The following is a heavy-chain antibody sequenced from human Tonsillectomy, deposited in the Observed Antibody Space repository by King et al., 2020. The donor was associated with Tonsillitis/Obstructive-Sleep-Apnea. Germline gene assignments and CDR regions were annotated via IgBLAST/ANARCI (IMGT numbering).Heavy chain of an antibody. CDR2: IISSSSYI. J-gene: IGHJ6*04. Sequence: VQLVESGGGLVKPGGSLRLSCAASGFTFSSYSMNWVRQAPGKGLEWGSSIISSSSYIYYAESVKGRFTISSDNAKNSLYLQMNSLRAEDTAVYYCARGPGRGILPLDVWGKGTTVTVSS. D-gene: IGHD3-10*01. V-gene: IGHV3-21*01. CDR3: ARGPGRGILPLDV. CDR1: GFTFSSYS.